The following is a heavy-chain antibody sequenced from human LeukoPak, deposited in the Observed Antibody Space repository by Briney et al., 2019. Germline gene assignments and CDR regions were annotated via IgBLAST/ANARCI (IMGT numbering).Heavy chain of an antibody. Sequence: SETLSLTCTVSGGSISSSSYYWGWIRQPPGKGLEWIGSIYYSGSTYYNPSLKSRVTISVDTSKNQFSLKLSSVTAADTAVYYCARLNRWVSDYWGQGTLVTVSS. CDR1: GGSISSSSYY. CDR2: IYYSGST. V-gene: IGHV4-39*01. J-gene: IGHJ4*02. D-gene: IGHD1-26*01. CDR3: ARLNRWVSDY.